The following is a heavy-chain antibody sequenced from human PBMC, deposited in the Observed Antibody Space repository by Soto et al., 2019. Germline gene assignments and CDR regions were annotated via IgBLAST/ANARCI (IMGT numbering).Heavy chain of an antibody. CDR2: MSYDTSNK. CDR1: GFTFSSYA. V-gene: IGHV3-30*04. J-gene: IGHJ4*02. Sequence: PGGSLRLSCAASGFTFSSYAMHWVRQAPGKGLEWVAVMSYDTSNKYYADSVKGRFTISRDNSKNTLYLEMNSLRPEDTGVYYCARESEDLTSNFDYWGQGTLVTVSS. CDR3: ARESEDLTSNFDY.